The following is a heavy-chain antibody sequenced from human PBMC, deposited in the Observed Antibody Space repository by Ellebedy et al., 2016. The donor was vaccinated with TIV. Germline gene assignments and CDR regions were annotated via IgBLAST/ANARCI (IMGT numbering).Heavy chain of an antibody. CDR1: GGSFSGYY. CDR3: ASGDCSGGSCYKNDN. J-gene: IGHJ4*02. CDR2: INHSGST. V-gene: IGHV4-34*01. Sequence: MPGGSLRLSCAVYGGSFSGYYWIWNSQPPGKGLEWIGEINHSGSTSYNPSLKSRVTISIDMSKNQFALKLSSVTAADTAVYYCASGDCSGGSCYKNDNWGQGTLVTVSS. D-gene: IGHD2-15*01.